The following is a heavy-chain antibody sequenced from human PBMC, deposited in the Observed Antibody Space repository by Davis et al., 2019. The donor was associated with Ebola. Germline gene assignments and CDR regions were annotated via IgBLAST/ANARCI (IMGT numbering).Heavy chain of an antibody. CDR3: ARALIVATIIGTYYFDY. V-gene: IGHV4-34*01. CDR2: INHSGST. D-gene: IGHD5-12*01. CDR1: GFTFSSYA. J-gene: IGHJ4*02. Sequence: GSLRLSCAASGFTFSSYAMSWIRQPPGKGLEWIGEINHSGSTNYNPSLKSRVTISVDTSKNQFSLKLSSVTAADTAVYYCARALIVATIIGTYYFDYWGQGTLVTVSS.